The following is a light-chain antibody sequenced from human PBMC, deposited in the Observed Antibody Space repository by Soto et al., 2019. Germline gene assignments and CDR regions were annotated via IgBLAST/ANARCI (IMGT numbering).Light chain of an antibody. Sequence: DIQMTQSPSSLSASVGDRVSITGRASQGIRNALGWYRQKPGKAPERLRYSASILQTGVPSRFSGSGSGTAFTLTIYSLQPEDLATYYCLQHKTFPSTFGQGTRLDIK. V-gene: IGKV1-17*01. CDR1: QGIRNA. J-gene: IGKJ2*01. CDR2: SAS. CDR3: LQHKTFPST.